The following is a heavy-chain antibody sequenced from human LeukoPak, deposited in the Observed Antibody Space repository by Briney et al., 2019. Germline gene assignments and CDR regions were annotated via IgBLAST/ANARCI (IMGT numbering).Heavy chain of an antibody. D-gene: IGHD2-15*01. CDR2: IISDVSST. CDR3: ARGCSGGSCYLVFIDY. J-gene: IGHJ4*02. CDR1: RFTFSSYW. V-gene: IGHV3-74*01. Sequence: GRSLRLSCAASRFTFSSYWMRWVRQAPGKGLVWVSRIISDVSSTIYADSVKGRFTISRDKDKSTLSLQMNSLRAEATAAYFCARGCSGGSCYLVFIDYWGQGTLVTVSS.